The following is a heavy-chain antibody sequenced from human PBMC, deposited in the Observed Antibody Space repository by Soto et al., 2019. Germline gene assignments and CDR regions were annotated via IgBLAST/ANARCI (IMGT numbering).Heavy chain of an antibody. D-gene: IGHD3-16*01. CDR2: ITASGYSA. V-gene: IGHV3-23*01. Sequence: PGGSLRLSCVASGLAFSNYAMTWVRQAPGKGLEWVSIITASGYSAYYGGAVKGRFTTSRDNSRSTLYLQMNGLRADDTAVYYCAKGDLLWDPFDFWGQGTLVTVSS. J-gene: IGHJ4*02. CDR3: AKGDLLWDPFDF. CDR1: GLAFSNYA.